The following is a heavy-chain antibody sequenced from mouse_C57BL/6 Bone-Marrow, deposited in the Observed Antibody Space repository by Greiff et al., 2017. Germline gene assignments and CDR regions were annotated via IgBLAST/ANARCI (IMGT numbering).Heavy chain of an antibody. J-gene: IGHJ4*01. D-gene: IGHD1-1*01. CDR2: LSSGGDYI. V-gene: IGHV5-9-1*02. CDR3: TREGEIYYYGSSYYAMDY. CDR1: GFTFSSSA. Sequence: EVQRVESGEGLVKPGGSLKLSCAASGFTFSSSAMSWVRQTPEKRLELVAYLSSGGDYISYAVPVKGRFTLSRDNARNTLYLQMRSLKSEETDMYYGTREGEIYYYGSSYYAMDYWGQGTSVTVSS.